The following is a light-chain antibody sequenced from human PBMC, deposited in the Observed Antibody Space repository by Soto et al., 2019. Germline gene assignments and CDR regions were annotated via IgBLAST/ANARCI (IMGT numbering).Light chain of an antibody. CDR3: CSYAGTYTYV. CDR1: SSDVGGYDY. CDR2: DVS. J-gene: IGLJ1*01. Sequence: QSALTQPRSVSGSPGQSVTISCTGTSSDVGGYDYVSWYQQHPGKAPKLIIFDVSKRPSGVPDRFSASKSGNTASLTISGLQAEDEADYYCCSYAGTYTYVFATGTKLTGL. V-gene: IGLV2-11*01.